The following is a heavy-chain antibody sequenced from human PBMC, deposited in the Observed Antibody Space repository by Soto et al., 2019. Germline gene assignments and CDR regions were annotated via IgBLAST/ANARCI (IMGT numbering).Heavy chain of an antibody. CDR1: GFTFSSYG. Sequence: QVQLVESGGGVVQPGRSLRLSCAASGFTFSSYGMHWVRQAPGKGLEWVAVIWYDGSNKYYADSVKGRFTISSDNSKNTLYLQMNSLRAEDTAVYYCARLRYSSGWLDYWGQGTLVTVSS. V-gene: IGHV3-33*01. CDR3: ARLRYSSGWLDY. CDR2: IWYDGSNK. J-gene: IGHJ4*02. D-gene: IGHD6-19*01.